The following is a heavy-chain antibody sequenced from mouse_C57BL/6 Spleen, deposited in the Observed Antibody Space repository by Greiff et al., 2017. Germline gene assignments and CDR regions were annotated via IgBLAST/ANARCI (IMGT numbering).Heavy chain of an antibody. CDR2: IWSGGST. J-gene: IGHJ3*01. D-gene: IGHD1-1*01. V-gene: IGHV2-2*01. CDR1: GFSLTSYG. CDR3: ARRGDYYGSSPFAY. Sequence: QVQLKQSGPGLVQPSQSLSITCTVSGFSLTSYGVHWVRQSPGKGLEWLGVIWSGGSTDYNAAFISRLSISKDNAKSQVFFKMNSLQADDTAIYYCARRGDYYGSSPFAYWGQGTLVTVSA.